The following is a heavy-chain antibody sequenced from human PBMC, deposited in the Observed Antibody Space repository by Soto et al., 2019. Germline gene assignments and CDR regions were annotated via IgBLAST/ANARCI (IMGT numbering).Heavy chain of an antibody. V-gene: IGHV3-23*01. D-gene: IGHD4-17*01. J-gene: IGHJ6*02. Sequence: PGWSLRLSCASSVFTFISYAMSWVRQAPGKGLEWVSAISGSGGSTYYADSVKGRFTISRDNSKNTLYLQMNSLRAEDTAVYYCAKDSQLRASGVQRYYYGMDVWGQGTTVTVSS. CDR2: ISGSGGST. CDR1: VFTFISYA. CDR3: AKDSQLRASGVQRYYYGMDV.